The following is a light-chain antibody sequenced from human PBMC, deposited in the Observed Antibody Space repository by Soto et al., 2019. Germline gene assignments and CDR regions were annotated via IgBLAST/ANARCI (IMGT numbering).Light chain of an antibody. CDR2: GAF. CDR3: QQYGTSPKT. J-gene: IGKJ1*01. V-gene: IGKV3-20*01. Sequence: EIVLTQSPATLSLSPGKRATLSCRASQSVGGSSLAWYQQKPGQAPRLLIYGAFTRATGIADRFSGSGSGTDFTLTISRLEPEDFAVYYCQQYGTSPKTFGQGTKVDIK. CDR1: QSVGGSS.